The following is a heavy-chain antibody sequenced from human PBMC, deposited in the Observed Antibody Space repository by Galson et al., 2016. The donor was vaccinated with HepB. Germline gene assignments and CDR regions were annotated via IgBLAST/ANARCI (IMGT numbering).Heavy chain of an antibody. J-gene: IGHJ5*02. CDR2: VSGDGGTI. CDR1: GFTFTDHA. V-gene: IGHV3-23*01. Sequence: SLRLSCAASGFTFTDHAMSWVRLVPGKGLEWVAVVSGDGGTIYSSYSEGGLSTTPRDNSKTMLYLQMNSMRVEDTAVYYCAKVAEVECSGPAPQNWLDPWGQGTLVTVSS. D-gene: IGHD3-3*01. CDR3: AKVAEVECSGPAPQNWLDP.